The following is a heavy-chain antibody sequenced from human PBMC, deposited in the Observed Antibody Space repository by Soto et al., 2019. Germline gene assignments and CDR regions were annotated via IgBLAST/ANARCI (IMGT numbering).Heavy chain of an antibody. CDR2: IYYSGST. J-gene: IGHJ4*02. Sequence: PSETLSLTCSVSGGSISSYYWSWIRQPPGKGLEWIGYIYYSGSTNYNPSLKSRVTISVDTSKNQFSLKLSSVTAADTAVYYCARIAHSLFDYRGQGTLVTVSS. CDR3: ARIAHSLFDY. D-gene: IGHD6-13*01. CDR1: GGSISSYY. V-gene: IGHV4-59*01.